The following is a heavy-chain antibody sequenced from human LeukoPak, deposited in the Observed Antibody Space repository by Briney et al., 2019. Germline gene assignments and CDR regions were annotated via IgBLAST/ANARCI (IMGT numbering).Heavy chain of an antibody. D-gene: IGHD3-9*01. V-gene: IGHV3-23*01. Sequence: PGGSLRLSCAASGFTFSSYAMSWVRQAPGKGLEWVSAISGSGGSTYYADSVKGRFTISRDNSKNTLYLQMNSLRAEDTAVYHCAKDENYDILTREDYWGQGTLVTVSS. J-gene: IGHJ4*02. CDR3: AKDENYDILTREDY. CDR2: ISGSGGST. CDR1: GFTFSSYA.